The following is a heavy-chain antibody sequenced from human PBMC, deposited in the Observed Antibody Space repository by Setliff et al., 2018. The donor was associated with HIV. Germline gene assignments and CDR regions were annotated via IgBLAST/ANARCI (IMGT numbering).Heavy chain of an antibody. CDR1: GYSFISYW. Sequence: PGESLKISCKGSGYSFISYWISWVRQMPGKGLEWVGRIDPSDSYTNHSPSFQGHVTISADESISTAYLQWSSLKASDTAMYYCARHPYDTSGYGSFYFDFWGQGTLVTVSS. CDR3: ARHPYDTSGYGSFYFDF. D-gene: IGHD3-22*01. J-gene: IGHJ4*02. V-gene: IGHV5-10-1*01. CDR2: IDPSDSYT.